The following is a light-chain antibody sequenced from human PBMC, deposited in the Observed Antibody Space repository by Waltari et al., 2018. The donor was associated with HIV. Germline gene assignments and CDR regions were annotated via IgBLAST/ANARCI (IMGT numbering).Light chain of an antibody. CDR1: HTITKR. CDR2: DIS. Sequence: EIVMTQSPATMSVSPGERATLSCRASHTITKRLAWYQQKPGQPPRLLIFDISTRVTGIPVRFSGSGSGTEFTLTITSLQTEDSAVYYCQQYTYWPLTFGGGTKVEIK. V-gene: IGKV3-15*01. J-gene: IGKJ4*01. CDR3: QQYTYWPLT.